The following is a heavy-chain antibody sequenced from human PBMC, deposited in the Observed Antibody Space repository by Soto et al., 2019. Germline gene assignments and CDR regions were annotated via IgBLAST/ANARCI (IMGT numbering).Heavy chain of an antibody. V-gene: IGHV3-66*01. CDR2: IYSGGST. CDR3: ARGPRNYGSGSYYLDY. Sequence: EVQLVESGGGLVQHGGSLRLSCAASGVTVSSNYMSWVRQAQGKGLEWVSVIYSGGSTYYADSVKGRFTISRDNSKNTLYLQMNSLRAEDTAVYYCARGPRNYGSGSYYLDYWGQGTLVTVSS. J-gene: IGHJ4*02. CDR1: GVTVSSNY. D-gene: IGHD3-10*01.